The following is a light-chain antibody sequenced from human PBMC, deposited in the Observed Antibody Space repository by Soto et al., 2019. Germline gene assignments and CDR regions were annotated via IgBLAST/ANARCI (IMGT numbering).Light chain of an antibody. Sequence: DIQMTQSPSTLFESVGDRVTITCRASQSISSWLAWYQQKPGKAPKLLICKASSLESGVPSRFSGSGSGTEFTLTISSLQPDDFATYYCQQYNSSPTFGQGTKVEIK. V-gene: IGKV1-5*03. CDR3: QQYNSSPT. CDR1: QSISSW. J-gene: IGKJ1*01. CDR2: KAS.